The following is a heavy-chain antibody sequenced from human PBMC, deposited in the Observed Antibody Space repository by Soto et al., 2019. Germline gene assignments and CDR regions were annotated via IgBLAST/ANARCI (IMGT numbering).Heavy chain of an antibody. Sequence: SETLSLTCTVYGGSFSGYYWSWIRQPPRKGLEWIGEINHSGSTNYNPSLKSRVTISVDPSKNQFSLKLSSVTAADTAVYYCARGLYSSGWYSWFDPWGQGTLVTVSS. J-gene: IGHJ5*02. CDR3: ARGLYSSGWYSWFDP. D-gene: IGHD6-19*01. CDR2: INHSGST. CDR1: GGSFSGYY. V-gene: IGHV4-34*01.